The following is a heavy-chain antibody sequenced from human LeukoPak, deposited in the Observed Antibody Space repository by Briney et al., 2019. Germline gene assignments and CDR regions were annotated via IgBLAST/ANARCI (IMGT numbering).Heavy chain of an antibody. CDR3: AVLPPATNFDY. D-gene: IGHD1-26*01. V-gene: IGHV4-39*01. J-gene: IGHJ4*02. CDR2: IYYSGST. Sequence: PSETLSLTCTVSGGSISSSSYYWGWIRQPPGKGLEGIGSIYYSGSTYYNPSLKSRVTISVDTSKDQFSLKLSSVTAADTAVYYCAVLPPATNFDYWGQGTLVTVSS. CDR1: GGSISSSSYY.